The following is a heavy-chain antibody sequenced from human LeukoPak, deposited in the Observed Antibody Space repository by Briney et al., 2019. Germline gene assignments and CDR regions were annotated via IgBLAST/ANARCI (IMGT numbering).Heavy chain of an antibody. CDR2: IYYSGTT. CDR1: GGSISPYY. Sequence: PSETLSLTCTVSGGSISPYYWSWIRRPPGKGLEWIGFIYYSGTTSYNPSLKSRVTISIDTSKNQFSLRLTSVTAADTAMFYCARHGGGGESYPRVFDYWGRGKLVTVSS. D-gene: IGHD1-26*01. J-gene: IGHJ4*02. V-gene: IGHV4-59*08. CDR3: ARHGGGGESYPRVFDY.